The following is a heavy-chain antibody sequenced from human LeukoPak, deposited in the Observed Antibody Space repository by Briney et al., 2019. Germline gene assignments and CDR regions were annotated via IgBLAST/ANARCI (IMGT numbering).Heavy chain of an antibody. D-gene: IGHD4-17*01. J-gene: IGHJ5*02. Sequence: ASVKVSCKASGGTFSSYAISWVRQAPGQGLEWMGRIIPILGIANYAQKFQGRVTITADKSTSTAYMELSSLRSEDTAVYYCAIGFPHGYGDYGGWFDPLGQGTLVTVSS. CDR2: IIPILGIA. CDR3: AIGFPHGYGDYGGWFDP. CDR1: GGTFSSYA. V-gene: IGHV1-69*04.